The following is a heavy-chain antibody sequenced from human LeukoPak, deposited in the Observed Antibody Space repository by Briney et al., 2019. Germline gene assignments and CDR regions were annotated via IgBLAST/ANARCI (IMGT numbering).Heavy chain of an antibody. V-gene: IGHV4-31*03. CDR3: ARVRGGYTFDY. Sequence: SQTLSLTCTVSGGSISSGGYYWSWIRQHPGKGLGWIGYIYYSGSTYYNPSPKSRVTISVDTSKNQFSLKLSSVTAADTAVYYCARVRGGYTFDYWGQGTLVTVSS. CDR1: GGSISSGGYY. J-gene: IGHJ4*02. D-gene: IGHD5-12*01. CDR2: IYYSGST.